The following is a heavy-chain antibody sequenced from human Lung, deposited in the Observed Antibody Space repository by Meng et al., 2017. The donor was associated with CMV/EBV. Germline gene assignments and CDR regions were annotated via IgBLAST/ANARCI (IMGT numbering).Heavy chain of an antibody. CDR2: IYWDDDK. CDR1: GFSLNTGGVG. Sequence: QITLKESGPTLVKPTQTLTLTCHVSGFSLNTGGVGVGWIRRPPGKALEWLALIYWDDDKRYSPSLESRLTITKDTSKNQVVLRMTYVDPMDTATYYCARRFSAHGYFDNWGQGTLVTVSS. CDR3: ARRFSAHGYFDN. J-gene: IGHJ4*02. D-gene: IGHD1-26*01. V-gene: IGHV2-5*02.